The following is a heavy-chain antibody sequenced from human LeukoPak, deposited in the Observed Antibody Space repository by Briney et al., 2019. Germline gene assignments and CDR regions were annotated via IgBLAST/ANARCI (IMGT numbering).Heavy chain of an antibody. J-gene: IGHJ4*02. CDR2: IGASGADT. V-gene: IGHV3-23*01. CDR3: ANPQKRDY. Sequence: GGSLRLSCAASGFTFTNYAMTWVRQAPGKGLEWVSVIGASGADTYYSDSVKGRFTVSRDNSQNTLFLHMSSLRAEDTAVYYCANPQKRDYWGQGTLVTVSS. CDR1: GFTFTNYA.